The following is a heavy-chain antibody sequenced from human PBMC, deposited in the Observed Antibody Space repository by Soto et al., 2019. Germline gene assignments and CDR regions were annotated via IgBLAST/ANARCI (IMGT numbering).Heavy chain of an antibody. CDR1: GGSISSSSYY. J-gene: IGHJ3*02. D-gene: IGHD3-10*01. CDR2: IYYSGST. V-gene: IGHV4-39*01. CDR3: ASTTMVRGALDAFDI. Sequence: SETLSLTCTVSGGSISSSSYYWGWIRQPPGKGLEWIGSIYYSGSTYYNPSLKSRVTISVDTSKNQFSLKLSSVTAADTAVYYCASTTMVRGALDAFDIWGQGTMVTVSS.